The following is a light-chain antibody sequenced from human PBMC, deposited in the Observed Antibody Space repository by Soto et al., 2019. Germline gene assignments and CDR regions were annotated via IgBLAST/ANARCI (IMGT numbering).Light chain of an antibody. Sequence: EIVLTQSPGTLSLSPGERGTLSCRASQSIRSHYLAWYQQKPGQAPRLLISGAHNRAPGIPDRFSGSESGTDFTLRISRLEPEDFAVYYCQQYGSSVTFGQGSKV. J-gene: IGKJ1*01. CDR3: QQYGSSVT. CDR1: QSIRSHY. CDR2: GAH. V-gene: IGKV3-20*01.